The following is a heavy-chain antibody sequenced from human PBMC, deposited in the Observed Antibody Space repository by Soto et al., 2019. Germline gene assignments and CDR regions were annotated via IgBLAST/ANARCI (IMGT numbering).Heavy chain of an antibody. CDR3: AREVGSYDRSGFFDY. J-gene: IGHJ4*02. D-gene: IGHD3-22*01. Sequence: GRSLRLCCGGSWVIFGDSGFRWVRQAPGKGLEWVALISYDGNNKYYADSVKGRFTISRDNSKNTLYLQMHSLRADDTAVYYCAREVGSYDRSGFFDYCGQGALVSV. CDR2: ISYDGNNK. CDR1: WVIFGDSG. V-gene: IGHV3-30-3*01.